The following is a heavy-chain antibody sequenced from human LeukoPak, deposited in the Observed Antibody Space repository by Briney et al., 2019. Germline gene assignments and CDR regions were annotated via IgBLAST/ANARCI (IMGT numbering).Heavy chain of an antibody. CDR2: ISSSGSTI. Sequence: GGSLRLFCAASGFTFSSYEMNWVRQAPGEGLEWVSYISSSGSTIYYAGSVKGRFTISRDNAKNSLYLQMNSLRAEDTAVYYCARVTPIAAYGYWGQGTLVTVSS. CDR3: ARVTPIAAYGY. CDR1: GFTFSSYE. V-gene: IGHV3-48*03. J-gene: IGHJ4*02. D-gene: IGHD6-6*01.